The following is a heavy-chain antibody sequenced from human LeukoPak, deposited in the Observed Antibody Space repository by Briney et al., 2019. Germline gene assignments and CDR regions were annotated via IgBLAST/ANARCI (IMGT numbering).Heavy chain of an antibody. Sequence: ASVKVSCKASGYTFTGYYMHWVRQAPGQGLEWMGWINPNSGGTNYAQKFQGRVTMTRDTSIRTAYMELSRLRSDDTAVYYCARWQGDYYDSSGYSDYWGQGTLVTVSS. V-gene: IGHV1-2*02. CDR1: GYTFTGYY. CDR3: ARWQGDYYDSSGYSDY. D-gene: IGHD3-22*01. J-gene: IGHJ4*02. CDR2: INPNSGGT.